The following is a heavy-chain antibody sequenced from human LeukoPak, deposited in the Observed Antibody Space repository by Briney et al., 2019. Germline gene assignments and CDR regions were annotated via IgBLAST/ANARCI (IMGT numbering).Heavy chain of an antibody. D-gene: IGHD3-22*01. CDR1: GGSISSRSYY. CDR2: ISYSGST. Sequence: PSETLSLTCTVSGGSISSRSYYWGWIRQPPGRGLEWIGSISYSGSTYYNPSLKSRVTISVDTSKNQFSLTLSSVTAADTAVYNCARLDYDSSGLIDYWGQGTLVTDSS. J-gene: IGHJ4*02. CDR3: ARLDYDSSGLIDY. V-gene: IGHV4-39*01.